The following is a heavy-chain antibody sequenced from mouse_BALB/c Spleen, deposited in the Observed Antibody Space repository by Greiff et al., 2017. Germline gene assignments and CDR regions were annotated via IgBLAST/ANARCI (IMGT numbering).Heavy chain of an antibody. CDR3: ATLGGDY. CDR1: GYTFSSYW. V-gene: IGHV1-9*01. D-gene: IGHD3-3*01. Sequence: QVQLQQSGAELMKPGASVKISCKATGYTFSSYWIEWVKQRPGHGLEWIGEILPGSGSTNYNEKFKGKATFTADTSSNTAYMQLSSLTSEDPAVYYCATLGGDYWGQGTSVTVSS. CDR2: ILPGSGST. J-gene: IGHJ4*01.